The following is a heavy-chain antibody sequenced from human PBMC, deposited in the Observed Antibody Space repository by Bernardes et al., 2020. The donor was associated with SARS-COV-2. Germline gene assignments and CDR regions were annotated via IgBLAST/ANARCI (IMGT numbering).Heavy chain of an antibody. CDR2: ISYNGGSA. Sequence: GGSLRLSCVGSGFTFNTYAMYWVRQAPGKGLEYVSAISYNGGSAYYADSVKGRFTISRDNSKNTLFLQMRSLRVEDMAVYYCAKCVQGYYAMDVWGQGTTVTVSS. CDR3: AKCVQGYYAMDV. D-gene: IGHD1-1*01. V-gene: IGHV3-64*02. J-gene: IGHJ6*02. CDR1: GFTFNTYA.